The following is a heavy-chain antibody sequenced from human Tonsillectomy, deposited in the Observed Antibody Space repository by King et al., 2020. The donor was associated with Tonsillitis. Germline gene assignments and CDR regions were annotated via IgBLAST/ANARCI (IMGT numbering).Heavy chain of an antibody. CDR2: ISGGGGST. D-gene: IGHD3-3*01. CDR3: AKDVYDVWWGYWHLGMDV. Sequence: VQLVESGGGLVQPGGSLRLSCAASGFTFISYAMSWVRQAPGKGLEWVSAISGGGGSTYSADSVKGRFTISRDNSKNTLYLQMNSLRAEDTAVYYCAKDVYDVWWGYWHLGMDVWGQGTT. CDR1: GFTFISYA. V-gene: IGHV3-23*04. J-gene: IGHJ6*01.